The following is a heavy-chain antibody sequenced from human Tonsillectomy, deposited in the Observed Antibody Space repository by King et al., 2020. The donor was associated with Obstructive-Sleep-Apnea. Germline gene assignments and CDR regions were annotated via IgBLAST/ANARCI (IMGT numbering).Heavy chain of an antibody. D-gene: IGHD6-13*01. J-gene: IGHJ4*02. V-gene: IGHV1-18*01. Sequence: VQLVESGAEGKKPGASVKVSCKTSGYTFTSYGISWVRQAPGQGLEWIGWISGYNGNTNYAQKFQDRVTMTTDTSTTTVDMELTSLRSDDTAVYYCARDLVTAASSDWGQGTLVTVSS. CDR1: GYTFTSYG. CDR2: ISGYNGNT. CDR3: ARDLVTAASSD.